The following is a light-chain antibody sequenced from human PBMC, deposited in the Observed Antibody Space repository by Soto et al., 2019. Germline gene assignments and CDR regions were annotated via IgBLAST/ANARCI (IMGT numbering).Light chain of an antibody. J-gene: IGKJ1*01. CDR3: QPDNNYPWT. V-gene: IGKV1-5*03. CDR2: KAS. CDR1: QSISSW. Sequence: DTQMTQSPSTLSASVGDRVTITCRASQSISSWLAWYQQKPGKAPNLLIYKASNLETGVPSRFSGSGSGTEVTITISILQPDDFATYCCQPDNNYPWTFGQGTKVDIK.